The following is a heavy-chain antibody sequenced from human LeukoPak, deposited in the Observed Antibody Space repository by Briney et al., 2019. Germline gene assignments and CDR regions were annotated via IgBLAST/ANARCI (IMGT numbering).Heavy chain of an antibody. D-gene: IGHD2-15*01. J-gene: IGHJ5*02. CDR1: GAYISSSYW. Sequence: PSGTLSLTCAVSGAYISSSYWWSWVRQPPGKGLEWIAEIYQRGSTGYNPSFKSRVTISLDKSKNQFSLTLYSVTAADTAVYYCARGGGSCSGGTCYVIWFDPWGQGTLVTVSS. CDR2: IYQRGST. V-gene: IGHV4-4*02. CDR3: ARGGGSCSGGTCYVIWFDP.